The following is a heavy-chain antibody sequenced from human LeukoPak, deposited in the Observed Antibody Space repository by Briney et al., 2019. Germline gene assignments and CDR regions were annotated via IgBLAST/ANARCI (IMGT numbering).Heavy chain of an antibody. V-gene: IGHV3-74*01. J-gene: IGHJ4*02. D-gene: IGHD2-15*01. CDR2: INGDGSST. CDR3: ARAGICSGGSCYSRIFDY. CDR1: GFTFNSHW. Sequence: PGGSLRLSCAASGFTFNSHWMHWVRQAPGKGLVWVSRINGDGSSTTYADSVKGRFTISRDNSKNALYLQMNSLRAEDTAVYYCARAGICSGGSCYSRIFDYWGQGTLVTVSS.